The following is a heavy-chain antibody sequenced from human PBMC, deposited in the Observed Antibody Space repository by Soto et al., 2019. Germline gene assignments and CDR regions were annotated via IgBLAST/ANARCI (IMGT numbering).Heavy chain of an antibody. CDR1: GFSLSNARMG. CDR3: ARISIVGAIGAFDI. CDR2: IFSNDEK. D-gene: IGHD1-26*01. Sequence: QVTLKESGPVLVKPTETLTLTCTVSGFSLSNARMGVSWIRQPPGKALEWLAHIFSNDEKSYSTSLKSRLTSSKDTSKSQVVLTMTNMDPVDTATYYCARISIVGAIGAFDIWGQGTMVTVSS. V-gene: IGHV2-26*01. J-gene: IGHJ3*02.